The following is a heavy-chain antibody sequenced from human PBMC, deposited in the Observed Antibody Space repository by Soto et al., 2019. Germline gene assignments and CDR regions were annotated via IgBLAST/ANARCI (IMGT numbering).Heavy chain of an antibody. D-gene: IGHD6-13*01. J-gene: IGHJ6*02. CDR2: INAGNGNT. Sequence: ASVKVSCKASGYTFTSYAMHWVRQAPGQRLEWMGWINAGNGNTKYSQKFQGRVTITRDTSASTAYMELSSLRSEDTAVYYCARDEGLRGEXIAAAGSVRYYYYGMDVWGQGTTVTVSS. CDR3: ARDEGLRGEXIAAAGSVRYYYYGMDV. V-gene: IGHV1-3*01. CDR1: GYTFTSYA.